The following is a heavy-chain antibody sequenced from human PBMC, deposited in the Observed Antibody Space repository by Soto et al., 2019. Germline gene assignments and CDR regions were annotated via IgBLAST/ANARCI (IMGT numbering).Heavy chain of an antibody. D-gene: IGHD4-17*01. J-gene: IGHJ4*02. CDR2: IYSGGST. CDR1: GFTVSSNY. CDR3: ASGILYGDYARTIDY. V-gene: IGHV3-53*01. Sequence: PGGSLRLSCAASGFTVSSNYMSWVRQAPGKGLEWVSVIYSGGSTYYADSVKGRFTISRDNSKNTLYLQMNSLRAEDTAVYYCASGILYGDYARTIDYWGQGTLVTVSS.